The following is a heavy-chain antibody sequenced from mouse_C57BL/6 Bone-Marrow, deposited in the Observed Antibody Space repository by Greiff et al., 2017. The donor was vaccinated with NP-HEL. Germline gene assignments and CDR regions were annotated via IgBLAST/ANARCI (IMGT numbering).Heavy chain of an antibody. CDR1: GFTFSSYA. V-gene: IGHV5-4*01. Sequence: DVQLVESGGGLVKPGGSLKLSCAASGFTFSSYAMSWVRQTPEKRLEWVATISDGGSYTYYPANVKGRFTISRDNAKNNLYLQMSHLKSKDTAMYYCARENGHYWFADWGQGTLVTVSA. CDR2: ISDGGSYT. CDR3: ARENGHYWFAD. D-gene: IGHD6-1*01. J-gene: IGHJ3*01.